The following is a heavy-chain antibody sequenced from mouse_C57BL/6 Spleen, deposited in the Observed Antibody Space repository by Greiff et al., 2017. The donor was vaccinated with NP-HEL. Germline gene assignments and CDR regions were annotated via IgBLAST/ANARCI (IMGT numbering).Heavy chain of an antibody. V-gene: IGHV5-4*01. CDR1: GFTFSSYA. J-gene: IGHJ2*01. D-gene: IGHD1-1*01. Sequence: EVQLVESGGGLVKPGGSLKLSCAASGFTFSSYAMSWVRQTPEKRLEWVATISDGGSYTYYPDNVKGRFTISRDNAKNNLYLQMSHLKSEDTAMYYCARDQDYGSLDYWGQGTTLTVSS. CDR3: ARDQDYGSLDY. CDR2: ISDGGSYT.